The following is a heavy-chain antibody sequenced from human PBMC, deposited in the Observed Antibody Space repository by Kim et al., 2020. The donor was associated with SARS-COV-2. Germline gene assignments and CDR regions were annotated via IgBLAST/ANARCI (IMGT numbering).Heavy chain of an antibody. CDR2: ISYDGSNK. V-gene: IGHV3-30*18. Sequence: GGSLRLSCAASGFTFSSYGMHWVRQAPGKGLEWVAVISYDGSNKYYADSVKGRFTISRDNSKNTLYLQMNSLRAEDTAVYYCAKGPPRKYSNSSGSLDYCGQGTLVSVSS. J-gene: IGHJ4*02. CDR1: GFTFSSYG. CDR3: AKGPPRKYSNSSGSLDY. D-gene: IGHD6-6*01.